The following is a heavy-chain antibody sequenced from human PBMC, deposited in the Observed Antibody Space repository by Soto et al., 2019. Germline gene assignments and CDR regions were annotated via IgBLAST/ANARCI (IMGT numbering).Heavy chain of an antibody. D-gene: IGHD4-17*01. CDR2: NSSDGNNK. CDR3: AKDLLPNTVTTCGS. Sequence: QVQLVESGGGVVQPGRSLRLSCAASGFTFDSYGRQWVRQAPGKGLEWVAVNSSDGNNKYYADTVKGRFTISRDNFKNTLYLQMSSLRADDTAVYYCAKDLLPNTVTTCGSWGQGTLVTVSS. J-gene: IGHJ5*02. CDR1: GFTFDSYG. V-gene: IGHV3-30*18.